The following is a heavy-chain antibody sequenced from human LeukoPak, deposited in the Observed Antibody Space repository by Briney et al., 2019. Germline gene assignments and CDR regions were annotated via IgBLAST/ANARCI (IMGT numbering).Heavy chain of an antibody. CDR2: INPNSGGT. CDR3: ARSAGAVTHKPTVNWFDP. J-gene: IGHJ5*02. D-gene: IGHD1-26*01. Sequence: ASVKVSCKASGYTFTGYYMHWVRQAPGQGLEWMGRINPNSGGTNYAQKFQGRVTMTRDTSISTAYMELSRLRSDDTAVHYCARSAGAVTHKPTVNWFDPWGQGTLVTVSS. CDR1: GYTFTGYY. V-gene: IGHV1-2*06.